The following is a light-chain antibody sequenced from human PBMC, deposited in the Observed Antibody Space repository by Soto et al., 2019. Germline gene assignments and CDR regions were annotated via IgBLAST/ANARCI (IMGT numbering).Light chain of an antibody. V-gene: IGKV1-5*03. J-gene: IGKJ1*01. CDR3: QQYNSYWT. CDR1: RSISSW. Sequence: DIQMTQSPSTLSASVGERVTITCRARRSISSWLAWYQQKPGKAPKVPIYKASTLESGVPSRFSGSGSGTEFTLTISSLQPDDFATYYCQQYNSYWTFGQGTKVEIK. CDR2: KAS.